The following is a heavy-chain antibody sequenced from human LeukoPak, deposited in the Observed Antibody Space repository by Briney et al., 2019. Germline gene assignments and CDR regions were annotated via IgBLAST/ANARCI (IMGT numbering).Heavy chain of an antibody. CDR1: GFTFNSYA. CDR3: ARVTEAPYYFDY. Sequence: GGSLRLSCAASGFTFNSYAMSWVRQAPGKGLEWVSSIDGSGGTIYYADLVKGRFTISRDNAKNSLYLQMNSLRAEDTAVYYCARVTEAPYYFDYWGQGTLVTVSS. V-gene: IGHV3-21*01. J-gene: IGHJ4*02. CDR2: IDGSGGTI.